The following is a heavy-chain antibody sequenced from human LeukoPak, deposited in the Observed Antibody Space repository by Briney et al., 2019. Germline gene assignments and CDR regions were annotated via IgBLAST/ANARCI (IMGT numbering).Heavy chain of an antibody. Sequence: SETLSLTCAVYGGSFSGYYWSWIRQPPGKGLEWIGEINHSGSTNYNPSLKSRVTISVDTSKNQFSLKLSSVTAADTAVYYCARGRRGVATINWFDPWGQGTLVTVSS. CDR2: INHSGST. CDR1: GGSFSGYY. J-gene: IGHJ5*02. V-gene: IGHV4-34*01. D-gene: IGHD5-12*01. CDR3: ARGRRGVATINWFDP.